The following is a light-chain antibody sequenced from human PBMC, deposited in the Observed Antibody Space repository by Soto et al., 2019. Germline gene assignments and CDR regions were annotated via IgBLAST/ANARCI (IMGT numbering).Light chain of an antibody. CDR1: QNVGID. V-gene: IGKV3-15*01. Sequence: EIVMPQSQATLSVSPGERATLSCRASQNVGIDLAWFQQKPGQAPRLLIYGTSIRATGIPARFSASGSGTEFTLTINSLQSEDFAVYYCQQCNDWPLTFGGGTKV. J-gene: IGKJ4*01. CDR3: QQCNDWPLT. CDR2: GTS.